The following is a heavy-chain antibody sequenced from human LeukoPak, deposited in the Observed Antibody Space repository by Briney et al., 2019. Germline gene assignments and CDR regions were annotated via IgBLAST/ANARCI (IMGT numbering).Heavy chain of an antibody. J-gene: IGHJ4*02. CDR3: ARVPYYYDSSGYYSPREFDY. D-gene: IGHD3-22*01. CDR1: GFTFSSYG. V-gene: IGHV3-30*03. CDR2: ISYDGSNK. Sequence: GGTLRLSCAASGFTFSSYGMSWVRQAPGKGLEWVAVISYDGSNKYYADSVKGRFTISRDNSKNTLYLQMNSLRAEDTAVYYCARVPYYYDSSGYYSPREFDYWGQGTLVTVSS.